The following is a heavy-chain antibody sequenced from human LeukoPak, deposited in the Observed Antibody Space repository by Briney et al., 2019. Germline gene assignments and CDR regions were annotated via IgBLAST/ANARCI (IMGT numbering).Heavy chain of an antibody. CDR2: ISDSGGGT. CDR3: DGADF. J-gene: IGHJ4*02. Sequence: GGSLRLSCAASGFTLNTYSMNWARQAPGKGLEWVSTISDSGGGTYYADSVKGRFTISRDNSKNTLYLQMNSLRADDTAVYFCDGADFWGQGTLVTVSS. CDR1: GFTLNTYS. V-gene: IGHV3-23*01.